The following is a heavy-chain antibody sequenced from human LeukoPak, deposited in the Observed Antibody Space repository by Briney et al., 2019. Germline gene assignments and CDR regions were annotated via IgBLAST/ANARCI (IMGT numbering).Heavy chain of an antibody. CDR2: ISGSSRYI. J-gene: IGHJ4*02. D-gene: IGHD4-23*01. CDR1: GFTFSSYS. V-gene: IGHV3-21*01. Sequence: PGGSLRLSCAASGFTFSSYSMNWVRQAPGKGLEWVSCISGSSRYIYYADSVKGRFTISRDNAKNSLYLQMNSLRAEDTAVYYCAREPDYGGSELDYWGQGTLVTVSS. CDR3: AREPDYGGSELDY.